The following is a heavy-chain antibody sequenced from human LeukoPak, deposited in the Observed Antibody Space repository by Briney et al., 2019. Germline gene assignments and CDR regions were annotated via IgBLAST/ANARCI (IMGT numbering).Heavy chain of an antibody. Sequence: SETLSLTCTVSGGSISSYYWSWIRQPAGKGLEWIGRIYTSGSTNYNPSLKGRVTMSLDTSKNQFSLKLSSVTAADTAVYYCASGGYKTHFDYWGQGTLVTVSS. V-gene: IGHV4-4*07. CDR2: IYTSGST. CDR1: GGSISSYY. D-gene: IGHD5-24*01. J-gene: IGHJ4*02. CDR3: ASGGYKTHFDY.